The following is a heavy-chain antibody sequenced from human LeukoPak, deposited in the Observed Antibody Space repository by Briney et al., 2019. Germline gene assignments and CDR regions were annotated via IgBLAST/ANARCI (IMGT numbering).Heavy chain of an antibody. D-gene: IGHD6-19*01. CDR3: ARQGAVVNFAS. CDR2: IYYSGNT. CDR1: GAALNSYY. V-gene: IGHV4-59*08. J-gene: IGHJ4*02. Sequence: SETLSLTCSVSGAALNSYYWSWIRQPPGKGLEWIGNIYYSGNTNYNPSLKSRVTISVDRSKNQFSLKLSSVTAADTAVYYCARQGAVVNFASWGQGTLVIVSP.